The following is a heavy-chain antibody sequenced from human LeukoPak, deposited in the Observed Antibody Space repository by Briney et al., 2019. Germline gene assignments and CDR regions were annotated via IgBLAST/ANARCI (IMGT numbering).Heavy chain of an antibody. D-gene: IGHD5-18*01. CDR1: GYTFTSYG. J-gene: IGHJ4*02. V-gene: IGHV1-2*02. Sequence: GASVKVSCKASGYTFTSYGISWVRQAPGQGLEWMGWINPNSGGTNYAQKFQGRVTMTRDTSISTAYMELSRLRSDDTAVYYCARGPFRYTAMEIYFDYWGQGTLVTVSS. CDR3: ARGPFRYTAMEIYFDY. CDR2: INPNSGGT.